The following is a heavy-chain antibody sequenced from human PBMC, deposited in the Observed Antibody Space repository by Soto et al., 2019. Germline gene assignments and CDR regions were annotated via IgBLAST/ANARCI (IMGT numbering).Heavy chain of an antibody. J-gene: IGHJ4*02. Sequence: QVQLQESGPGLVKPSETLSLTCTVSGGSISSYYWSWIRQPPGKGLEWIGNIYYSGSTNYNPSLKSRVTIPVDTSKNQFSLKLSSVTAADTAVYYCARHYCSGGSCRSYFDYWGQGTLVTVSS. CDR3: ARHYCSGGSCRSYFDY. V-gene: IGHV4-59*08. CDR2: IYYSGST. D-gene: IGHD2-15*01. CDR1: GGSISSYY.